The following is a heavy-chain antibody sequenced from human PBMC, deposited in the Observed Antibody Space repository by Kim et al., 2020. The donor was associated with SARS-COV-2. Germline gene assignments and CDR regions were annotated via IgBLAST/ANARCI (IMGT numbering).Heavy chain of an antibody. J-gene: IGHJ4*02. CDR3: ARSITIFGVVITFDY. Sequence: SENLSLTCAVSGGSISSSNWWSWVRQPPGKGLEWIGEIYHSGSTNYNPSLKSRVTISVDKSKNQFSLKLSSVTAADTAVYYCARSITIFGVVITFDYWGQGTLVTVSS. D-gene: IGHD3-3*01. V-gene: IGHV4-4*02. CDR2: IYHSGST. CDR1: GGSISSSNW.